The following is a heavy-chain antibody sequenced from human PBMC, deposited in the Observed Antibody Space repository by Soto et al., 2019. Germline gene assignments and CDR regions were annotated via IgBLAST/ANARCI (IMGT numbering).Heavy chain of an antibody. CDR1: GGSISGSY. Sequence: PSETLSLTCSVSGGSISGSYWSWIRQSPGKGLGWIGYVYHTGRTSYNPSLKSRVSISMDTSKNQFSLNLDSVTAADTAVYFCARDFAYFDSWGQGTLVTVSS. J-gene: IGHJ4*02. D-gene: IGHD3-3*01. V-gene: IGHV4-59*01. CDR2: VYHTGRT. CDR3: ARDFAYFDS.